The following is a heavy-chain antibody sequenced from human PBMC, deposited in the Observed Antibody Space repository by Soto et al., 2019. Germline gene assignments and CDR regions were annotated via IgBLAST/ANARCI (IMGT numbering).Heavy chain of an antibody. CDR3: ARMGIFVYYFDY. V-gene: IGHV4-59*01. CDR2: IYYSGST. CDR1: GGSISGYY. Sequence: SETLSLTCTVSGGSISGYYWSWIRQPPGKGLEWIGYIYYSGSTNYNPSLKSRVTISVDTSKNQFSLKLSSVTAADTAVYYCARMGIFVYYFDYWGQGTLVTVSS. D-gene: IGHD3-3*01. J-gene: IGHJ4*02.